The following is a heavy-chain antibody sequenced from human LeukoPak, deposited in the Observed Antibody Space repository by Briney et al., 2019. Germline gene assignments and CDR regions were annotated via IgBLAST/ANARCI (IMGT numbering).Heavy chain of an antibody. J-gene: IGHJ4*02. D-gene: IGHD3-3*01. CDR2: IIPIFGTA. CDR3: ATFPVFLEWSENY. Sequence: SVKVSCKASGGTFSSYAISWVRQAPGQGLEWMGGIIPIFGTANYAQKFQGRVTITTDESTSTAYMELSSLRSEDTAVYYCATFPVFLEWSENYWGQGTLVTVSS. V-gene: IGHV1-69*05. CDR1: GGTFSSYA.